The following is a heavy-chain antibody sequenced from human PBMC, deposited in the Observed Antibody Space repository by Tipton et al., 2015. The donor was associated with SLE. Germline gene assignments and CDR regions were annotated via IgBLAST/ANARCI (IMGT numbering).Heavy chain of an antibody. Sequence: LRLSCTVSSGSISSYSYYWGWIRQPPGKGLEWIGSIYYSGSTYYNPSLKSRVTISVDTSKNQFSLKLSSVTAADTAVYYCARRPYYDFWSGYYGYFDYWGQGTLVTVSS. CDR2: IYYSGST. CDR1: SGSISSYSYY. V-gene: IGHV4-39*01. CDR3: ARRPYYDFWSGYYGYFDY. D-gene: IGHD3-3*01. J-gene: IGHJ4*02.